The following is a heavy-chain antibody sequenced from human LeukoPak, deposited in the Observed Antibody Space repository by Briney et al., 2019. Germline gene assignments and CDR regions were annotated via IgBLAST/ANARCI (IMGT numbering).Heavy chain of an antibody. CDR2: INSDGSRT. V-gene: IGHV3-74*01. Sequence: GGSLRLSCAASGFMFSSYWMHWVRQAPGNGLVWVSRINSDGSRTRYADSVKGRFTISRDNAKNTLYLQMNSLTAEDTAVYYCARDEAEEGIAEYFRYWGQGTLVTVSS. CDR1: GFMFSSYW. J-gene: IGHJ1*01. CDR3: ARDEAEEGIAEYFRY.